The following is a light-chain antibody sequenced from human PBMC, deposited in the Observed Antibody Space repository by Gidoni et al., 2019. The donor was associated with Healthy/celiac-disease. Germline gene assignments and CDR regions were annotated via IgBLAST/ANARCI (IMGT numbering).Light chain of an antibody. J-gene: IGKJ5*01. CDR2: GAS. V-gene: IGKV3-20*01. Sequence: EIVLTQSPGTLSLSPGERATLSCRASQSVSSSYLAWYQQKPGQAHRLLIYGASSRATGIPDRLSGSGSGTDLTLTISRLEPEDFAVYYCQQYGSSPITFGQGTRLEIK. CDR1: QSVSSSY. CDR3: QQYGSSPIT.